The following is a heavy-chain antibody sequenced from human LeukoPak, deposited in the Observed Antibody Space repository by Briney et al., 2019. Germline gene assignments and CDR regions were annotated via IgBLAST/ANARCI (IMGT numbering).Heavy chain of an antibody. CDR3: ARCYYDSSGYYPRYYYYMDV. CDR2: ISAYNGNT. CDR1: GYTFTSYG. J-gene: IGHJ6*03. V-gene: IGHV1-18*01. Sequence: ASVKVSCKASGYTFTSYGISWVRQAPGQGLEWMGWISAYNGNTNYAQKLQGRVTMTTDTSTSTAYMELRSLRSDDTAVYYCARCYYDSSGYYPRYYYYMDVWGKGTTVTVSS. D-gene: IGHD3-22*01.